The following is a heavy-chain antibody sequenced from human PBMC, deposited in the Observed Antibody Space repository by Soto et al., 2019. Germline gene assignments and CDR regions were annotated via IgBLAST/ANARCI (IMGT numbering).Heavy chain of an antibody. J-gene: IGHJ6*02. CDR1: GGSFSGYY. V-gene: IGHV4-34*01. CDR2: TNHSGST. Sequence: SETLSLTCAVYGGSFSGYYWSWIRQPPGKGLEWIGETNHSGSTNYNPSLKSRVTISVDTSKNQFSLKLSSVTAADTAVYYCARLSIAARPFYYYYGMDVWGQGTTVTVSS. CDR3: ARLSIAARPFYYYYGMDV. D-gene: IGHD6-6*01.